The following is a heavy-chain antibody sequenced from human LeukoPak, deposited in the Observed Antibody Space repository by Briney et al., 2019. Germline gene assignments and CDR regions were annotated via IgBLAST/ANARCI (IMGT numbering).Heavy chain of an antibody. D-gene: IGHD5-24*01. CDR1: GGSISSYY. V-gene: IGHV4-59*01. Sequence: PSETLSLTCTVSGGSISSYYWSWIRQPPGKGLEWIGYIYYSGSTNYNPSLKSRVTISVDTSKNQFSLKLSSVTAADTAVYYCARFKMATTADYWGQGTLVTVSS. CDR3: ARFKMATTADY. CDR2: IYYSGST. J-gene: IGHJ4*02.